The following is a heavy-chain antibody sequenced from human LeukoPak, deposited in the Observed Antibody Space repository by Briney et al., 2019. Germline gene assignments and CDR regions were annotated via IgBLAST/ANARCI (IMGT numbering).Heavy chain of an antibody. Sequence: ASVNVSCKASGYTFTSYDINWVRQATGQGLEWMGWMNPNSGNTGYAQKFQGRVTMTRNTSISTAYMELSSLGSEDTAVYYCARGAPGSYCSGGSCPYFDYWGQGTLVAVSS. CDR1: GYTFTSYD. D-gene: IGHD2-15*01. V-gene: IGHV1-8*01. CDR2: MNPNSGNT. CDR3: ARGAPGSYCSGGSCPYFDY. J-gene: IGHJ4*02.